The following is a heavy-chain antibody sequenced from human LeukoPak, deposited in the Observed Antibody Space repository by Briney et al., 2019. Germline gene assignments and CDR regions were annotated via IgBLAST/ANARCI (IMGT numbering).Heavy chain of an antibody. CDR2: IYYSGST. D-gene: IGHD5-24*01. J-gene: IGHJ5*02. CDR3: ARGSPYNWRFDP. CDR1: GGSISSGGYY. V-gene: IGHV4-31*03. Sequence: SETLSLICTVSGGSISSGGYYWSWIRQHPGKGLEWIGYIYYSGSTYYNPSLKSRVTISVDTSKNQFSLKLSSVTAADTAVYYCARGSPYNWRFDPWGQGTLVTVSS.